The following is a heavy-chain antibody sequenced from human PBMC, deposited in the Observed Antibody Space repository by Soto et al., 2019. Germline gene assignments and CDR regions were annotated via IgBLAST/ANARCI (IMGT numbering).Heavy chain of an antibody. CDR3: AKDDFFVVGMSRGFDI. D-gene: IGHD3-3*01. CDR2: ISTEVSTT. CDR1: GFTFSRYW. V-gene: IGHV3-74*01. J-gene: IGHJ3*02. Sequence: EVQLVESGGGLVQPGGSLRLSCAASGFTFSRYWMHWVRQAPGEGLVWVSGISTEVSTTRYVDSVKGRFTISRDNVKNTLYLQMSSLRAEDTAVYYCAKDDFFVVGMSRGFDIWGQGTVVTVSS.